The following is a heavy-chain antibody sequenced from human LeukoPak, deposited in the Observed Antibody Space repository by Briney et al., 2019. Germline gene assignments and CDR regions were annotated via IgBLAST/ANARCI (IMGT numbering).Heavy chain of an antibody. D-gene: IGHD3-22*01. J-gene: IGHJ4*02. Sequence: EPLRLSCAASGFTFDDYAMHWVRQAPGKGLEWVSLISWDGGSTYYADSVKGRFTISRDNSKNSLYLQMNSLRAEDTALYYCAKDISPTSYYDSSGYPDYWGQGTLVTVSS. CDR3: AKDISPTSYYDSSGYPDY. V-gene: IGHV3-43D*03. CDR2: ISWDGGST. CDR1: GFTFDDYA.